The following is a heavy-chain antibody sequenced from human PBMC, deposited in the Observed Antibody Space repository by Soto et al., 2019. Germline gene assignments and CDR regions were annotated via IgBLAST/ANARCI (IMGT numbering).Heavy chain of an antibody. CDR3: ARDRSIRSGSYYRGVNYYGMDV. V-gene: IGHV1-18*01. Sequence: ASVKVSCKASGYTFTSYGISWVRQAPGQGLEWMGWISAHNGNTNYAQKLQGRVTMTTDTSTSTAYMELRSLRSDDTAVYYCARDRSIRSGSYYRGVNYYGMDVWGQGTTVTVSS. CDR2: ISAHNGNT. CDR1: GYTFTSYG. J-gene: IGHJ6*02. D-gene: IGHD3-10*01.